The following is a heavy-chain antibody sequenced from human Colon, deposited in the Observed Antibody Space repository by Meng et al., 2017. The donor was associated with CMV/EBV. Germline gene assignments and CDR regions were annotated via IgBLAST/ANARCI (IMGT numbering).Heavy chain of an antibody. CDR2: ITTGGDFV. Sequence: GESLKISCEGSGFSFSNYAMNWVRQAPGKGLEWVSSITTGGDFVFYADTVRGRVVISRDNAKNSLYLQMNTLKAEETAVYYCSREPSNAAFDIWGQGTMVTVSS. CDR3: SREPSNAAFDI. J-gene: IGHJ3*02. V-gene: IGHV3-21*06. CDR1: GFSFSNYA.